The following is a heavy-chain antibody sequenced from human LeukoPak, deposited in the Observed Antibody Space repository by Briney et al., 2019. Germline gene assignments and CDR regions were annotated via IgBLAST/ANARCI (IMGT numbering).Heavy chain of an antibody. CDR2: INHSGST. Sequence: SETLSPTCAVYGGSFSGYYWSWIRQPPGKGLEWIGEINHSGSTNYNPSLKSRVTISVDTSKNQFSLKLSSVTAADTAVYYCARAGITMVRGVPRGRFDPWGQGTLVTVSS. V-gene: IGHV4-34*01. J-gene: IGHJ5*02. CDR3: ARAGITMVRGVPRGRFDP. D-gene: IGHD3-10*01. CDR1: GGSFSGYY.